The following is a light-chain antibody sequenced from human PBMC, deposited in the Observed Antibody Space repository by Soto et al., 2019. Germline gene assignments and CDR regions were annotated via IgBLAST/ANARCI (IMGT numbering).Light chain of an antibody. CDR1: QSISSY. CDR2: AAS. Sequence: DIQMTQSPSSLSASVGDRVTITCRASQSISSYLNWYQQKPGKAPKLLIYAASSLQSGVPSRFSGSGSGNDSTLTISRLQPEEFVTYCCQQSSSTFTFGPGTKVDIK. J-gene: IGKJ3*01. V-gene: IGKV1-39*01. CDR3: QQSSSTFT.